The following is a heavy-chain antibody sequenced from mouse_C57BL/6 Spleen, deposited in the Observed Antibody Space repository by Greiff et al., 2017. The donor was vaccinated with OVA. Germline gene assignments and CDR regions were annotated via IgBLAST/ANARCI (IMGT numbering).Heavy chain of an antibody. V-gene: IGHV1-69*01. Sequence: QVQLQQPGAELVMPGASVKLSCKASGYTFTSYWMHWVKQRPGQGLEWIGGIDPSDSYTNYNQKFKGKSTLTVDKSSSTAYMQLSSLTSEDSAVYYCARRAGLLRPFDYWGQGTTLTVSS. CDR3: ARRAGLLRPFDY. D-gene: IGHD2-3*01. CDR2: IDPSDSYT. J-gene: IGHJ2*01. CDR1: GYTFTSYW.